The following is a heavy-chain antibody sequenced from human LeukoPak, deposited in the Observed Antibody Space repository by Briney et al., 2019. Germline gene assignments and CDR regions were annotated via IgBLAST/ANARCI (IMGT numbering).Heavy chain of an antibody. CDR3: ARGGSPAAIPWSWFDP. V-gene: IGHV1-46*01. CDR1: GYTFTSYY. J-gene: IGHJ5*02. Sequence: ASVKVSCKASGYTFTSYYMHWVRQAPGQGLEWMGIINPSGGSTSYAQKFQGRVTMTRDMSTSTVYMELSSLRSEDTAVYYCARGGSPAAIPWSWFDPWDQGTLVTVSS. CDR2: INPSGGST. D-gene: IGHD2-2*02.